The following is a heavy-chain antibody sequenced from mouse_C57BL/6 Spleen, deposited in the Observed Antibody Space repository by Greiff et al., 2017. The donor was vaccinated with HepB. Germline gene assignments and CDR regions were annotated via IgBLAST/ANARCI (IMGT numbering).Heavy chain of an antibody. CDR1: GYAFSSSW. CDR3: ARTYSNYVSGFAY. V-gene: IGHV1-82*01. CDR2: IYPGDGDT. J-gene: IGHJ3*01. D-gene: IGHD2-5*01. Sequence: LVESGPELVKPGASVKISCKASGYAFSSSWMNWVKQRPGKGLEWIGRIYPGDGDTNYNGKFKGKATLTADKSSSTAYMQLSSLTSEDSAVYVCARTYSNYVSGFAYWGQGTLVTVSA.